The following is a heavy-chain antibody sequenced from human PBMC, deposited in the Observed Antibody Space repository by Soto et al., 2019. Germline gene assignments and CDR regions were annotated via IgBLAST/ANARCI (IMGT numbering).Heavy chain of an antibody. D-gene: IGHD4-17*01. CDR2: IWYDGSNK. CDR3: ARAYGDSVFFDY. Sequence: QVQLVESGGGVVQPGRSLRLSCAASGFTFSSYGMHWVRQAPGKGLEWVAVIWYDGSNKYYADSVKGRFTISRDNSKNTLYLQMNSLRAEDTAVYYCARAYGDSVFFDYWGQGTLVTVSS. V-gene: IGHV3-33*01. CDR1: GFTFSSYG. J-gene: IGHJ4*02.